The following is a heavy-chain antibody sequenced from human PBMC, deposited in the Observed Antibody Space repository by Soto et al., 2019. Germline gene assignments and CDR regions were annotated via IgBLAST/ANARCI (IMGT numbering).Heavy chain of an antibody. CDR1: GYSFTIYG. D-gene: IGHD2-15*01. Sequence: ASVKVPCKASGYSFTIYGITWVRQAPGQGLEWMGWISTHDGNTSYAQNFQGRVSMARDTSTSTAYMELRSLRSDDTAVYYCARDRGRSCIGGICPFDYWGQGTLVTVSS. CDR2: ISTHDGNT. CDR3: ARDRGRSCIGGICPFDY. J-gene: IGHJ4*02. V-gene: IGHV1-18*01.